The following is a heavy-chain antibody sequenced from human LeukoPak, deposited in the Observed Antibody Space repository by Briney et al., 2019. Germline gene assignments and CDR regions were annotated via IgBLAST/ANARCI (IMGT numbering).Heavy chain of an antibody. Sequence: GASVKVSFKASGYTFTDYYMQWVRQAPGQGVEWMGWINPNSGATTYAQNFQGRVTMTRDTSISTAYMELTSLRSDDTAVYYCARSLAAAGNAWGQGTLVTVSS. D-gene: IGHD6-13*01. V-gene: IGHV1-2*02. CDR3: ARSLAAAGNA. J-gene: IGHJ5*02. CDR1: GYTFTDYY. CDR2: INPNSGAT.